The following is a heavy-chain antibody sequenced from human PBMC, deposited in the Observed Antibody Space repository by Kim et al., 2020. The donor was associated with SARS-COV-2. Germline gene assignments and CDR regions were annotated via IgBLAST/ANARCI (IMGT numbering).Heavy chain of an antibody. V-gene: IGHV1-8*01. Sequence: ASVKVSCKASGYTFTSYDINWVRQATGQGLEWMGWMNPNSGNTGYAQKFQGRVTMTRNTSISTAYMELSSLRSEDTAVYYCARGFGISRYFEGPDWGQGTLVTVSS. CDR3: ARGFGISRYFEGPD. CDR2: MNPNSGNT. J-gene: IGHJ4*02. CDR1: GYTFTSYD. D-gene: IGHD3-9*01.